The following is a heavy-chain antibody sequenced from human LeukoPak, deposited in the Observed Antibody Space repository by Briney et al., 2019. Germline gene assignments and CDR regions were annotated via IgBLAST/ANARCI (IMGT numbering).Heavy chain of an antibody. CDR2: IYYSGST. J-gene: IGHJ4*02. CDR3: ARLILWFGESPTDY. Sequence: SETLSLTCTVSGGSISSSSYYWGWIRQPPGKGLEWIGSIYYSGSTYYNPSLKSRVTISVDTSKNQFSLKLSPVTAADTAVYYCARLILWFGESPTDYWGQGTLVTVSS. CDR1: GGSISSSSYY. V-gene: IGHV4-39*01. D-gene: IGHD3-10*01.